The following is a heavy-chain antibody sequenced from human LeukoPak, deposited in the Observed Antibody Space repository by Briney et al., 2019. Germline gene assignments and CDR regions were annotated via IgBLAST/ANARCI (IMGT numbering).Heavy chain of an antibody. CDR2: IYYSGST. CDR1: GGSISSYY. D-gene: IGHD6-13*01. V-gene: IGHV4-59*01. Sequence: SETLSLTCTVPGGSISSYYWSWIRQPPGKGLEWIGYIYYSGSTNYNPSLKSRVTISVDTSKNQFSLKLSSVTAADTAVYYCAREAGGQQLVYAFDIWGQGTMVTVSS. J-gene: IGHJ3*02. CDR3: AREAGGQQLVYAFDI.